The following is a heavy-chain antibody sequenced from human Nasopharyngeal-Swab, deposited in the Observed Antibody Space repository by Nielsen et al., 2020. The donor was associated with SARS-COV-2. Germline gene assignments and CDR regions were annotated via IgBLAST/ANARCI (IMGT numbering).Heavy chain of an antibody. J-gene: IGHJ3*02. D-gene: IGHD2-2*01. CDR3: ARAIVVVPASIDAFDI. V-gene: IGHV3-30-3*01. Sequence: GGSLRLSCAASGFTFSSYAMHWVRQAPGKGLEWVAVISYDGSNKYYADSVKGRFTISRDNSKNTLYLQMNSLRAEDTAVYYCARAIVVVPASIDAFDIWGQGTMVTVSS. CDR1: GFTFSSYA. CDR2: ISYDGSNK.